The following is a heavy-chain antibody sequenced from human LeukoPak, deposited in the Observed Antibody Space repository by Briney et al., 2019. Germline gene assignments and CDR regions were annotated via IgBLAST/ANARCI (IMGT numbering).Heavy chain of an antibody. D-gene: IGHD2-21*01. CDR1: GFTFSTYW. Sequence: GSLRLSCAASGFTFSTYWMSWVRQPPGKGLQWLGEITYRRGADYNPSLKSRLTISIDVPQRQISLQLRSVTAADTAVYYCAPYGGDWHFDSWGQGTLVTVSS. J-gene: IGHJ4*02. CDR3: APYGGDWHFDS. V-gene: IGHV4-34*08. CDR2: ITYRRGA.